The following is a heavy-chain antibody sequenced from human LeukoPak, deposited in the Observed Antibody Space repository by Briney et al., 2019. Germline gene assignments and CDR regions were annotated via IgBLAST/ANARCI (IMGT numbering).Heavy chain of an antibody. D-gene: IGHD3-9*01. CDR1: GFTFSNYA. V-gene: IGHV3-23*01. CDR3: AKWGDYDVLTGYYDSDY. Sequence: EGSLRLSCAASGFTFSNYAMSWVRQAPGKGLEWVSAITGDGGSTYYADSVKGRFTISRDNSKNTLYLQMNSLRAEDTALYYCAKWGDYDVLTGYYDSDYWGQGTLVTVSS. J-gene: IGHJ4*02. CDR2: ITGDGGST.